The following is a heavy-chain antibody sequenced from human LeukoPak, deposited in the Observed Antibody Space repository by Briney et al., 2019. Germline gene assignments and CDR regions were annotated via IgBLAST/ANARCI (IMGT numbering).Heavy chain of an antibody. D-gene: IGHD2-2*02. CDR1: GGTFSSYA. V-gene: IGHV1-69*06. J-gene: IGHJ5*02. Sequence: GPSVKVSCKASGGTFSSYAISWVRQAPGQGLEWMGGIIPIFGTANYAQKFQGRVTITADKSTSTAYMELSSLRSEDTAVYYCARDAPVPAAISAWFDPWGQGTLVTVSS. CDR3: ARDAPVPAAISAWFDP. CDR2: IIPIFGTA.